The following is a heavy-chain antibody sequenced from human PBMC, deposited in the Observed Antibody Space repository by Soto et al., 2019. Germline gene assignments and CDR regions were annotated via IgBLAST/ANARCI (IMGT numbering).Heavy chain of an antibody. V-gene: IGHV3-21*01. CDR2: ITMNVTYA. CDR3: ARVGCSSLTISSRMDVYYGTDV. J-gene: IGHJ6*02. Sequence: AGSLSLCCSCSGFTFSGYRLNWVRLAPGKGPEWVSSITMNVTYAHYTNSLKDPLTTSKNNAKNSLYLQTHSLRADDMAVYYCARVGCSSLTISSRMDVYYGTDVWGQGTAVTV. D-gene: IGHD2-2*01. CDR1: GFTFSGYR.